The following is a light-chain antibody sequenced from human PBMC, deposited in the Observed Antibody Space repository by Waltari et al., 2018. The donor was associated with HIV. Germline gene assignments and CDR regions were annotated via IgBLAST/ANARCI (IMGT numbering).Light chain of an antibody. V-gene: IGKV1-39*01. J-gene: IGKJ4*01. CDR2: AAS. CDR3: QQYYRTPLT. CDR1: HTISSS. Sequence: DIQMTQSPSSLSASVGERVTITCRASHTISSSLNWYQQQPGKAPKLLMYAASNLQSGVPSRFSGSGSGTDFTLTLSSLQPEDFATYYCQQYYRTPLTFGQGTKVQIK.